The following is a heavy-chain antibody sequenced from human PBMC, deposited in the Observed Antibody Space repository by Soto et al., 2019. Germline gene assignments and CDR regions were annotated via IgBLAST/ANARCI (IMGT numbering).Heavy chain of an antibody. D-gene: IGHD1-1*01. CDR1: GYTFTSYG. V-gene: IGHV1-18*01. J-gene: IGHJ4*02. CDR3: ARVRYGDY. CDR2: ISSHNGNT. Sequence: QVHLVQSGAEVKKPGASVKVSCKASGYTFTSYGITWVRQAPGQGLECMGWISSHNGNTDYAQKLQGRVIVTRDTSTSTAYMELRSLSSDDTAVYYCARVRYGDYWGQGALVTVSS.